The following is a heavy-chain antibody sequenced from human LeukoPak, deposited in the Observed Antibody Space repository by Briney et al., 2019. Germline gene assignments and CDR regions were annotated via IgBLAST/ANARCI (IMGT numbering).Heavy chain of an antibody. CDR3: ARSGGSGSYYAYFDF. V-gene: IGHV3-66*01. J-gene: IGHJ4*02. D-gene: IGHD3-10*01. CDR1: GLTVSSNY. Sequence: GGSLRLSCAASGLTVSSNYMSWVRQAPGKGLEWVSLIYSGGSTYFADSVKGRYTISRDNSKNKLYLQMNSLRAEDTAVYYCARSGGSGSYYAYFDFWGQGTLVTVSS. CDR2: IYSGGST.